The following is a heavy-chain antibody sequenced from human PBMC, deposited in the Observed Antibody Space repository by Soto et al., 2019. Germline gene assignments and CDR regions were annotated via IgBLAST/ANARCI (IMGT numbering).Heavy chain of an antibody. D-gene: IGHD2-15*01. CDR3: TSDTFGARDS. V-gene: IGHV3-74*01. CDR1: GFAFISEG. Sequence: EVQLVESGGGLVQPGGSLGLSGAASGFAFISEGMHWVRQAPGKGLVWVSRIDPYDTGITYAASVKGRFTISRDNAKNTLYLQMNSLRAEDTAVYYCTSDTFGARDSWGQGTLVTVSS. J-gene: IGHJ4*02. CDR2: IDPYDTGI.